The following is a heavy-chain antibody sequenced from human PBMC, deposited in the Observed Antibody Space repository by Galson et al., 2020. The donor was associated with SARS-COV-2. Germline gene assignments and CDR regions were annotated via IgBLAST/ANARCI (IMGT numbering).Heavy chain of an antibody. J-gene: IGHJ4*02. CDR1: GFSFSTYS. CDR3: VRGTYGDYSLDY. CDR2: ISSSSDTI. D-gene: IGHD4-17*01. V-gene: IGHV3-48*02. Sequence: TGGPLRLSCAASGFSFSTYSMNWVRQTPGQGLQWVSYISSSSDTIYYADSVKGRFTISRDNAQNSLYLQMNSLRDEDTAVYYCVRGTYGDYSLDYWGQGTLVTVSP.